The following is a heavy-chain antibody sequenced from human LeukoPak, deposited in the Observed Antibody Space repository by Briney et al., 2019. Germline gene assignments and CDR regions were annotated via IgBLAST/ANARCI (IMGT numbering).Heavy chain of an antibody. CDR2: ISYNSGSI. CDR1: GFTIDDYA. CDR3: AKSSGYTYGSIDY. Sequence: GGSLRLSCAASGFTIDDYAMHWVRQAPGKGLEWVSGISYNSGSIGYADSAKGRFTMSRDNAKNSLYLQMNSLRAEDTALYYCAKSSGYTYGSIDYWGQGTLVTVSS. V-gene: IGHV3-9*01. D-gene: IGHD5-18*01. J-gene: IGHJ4*02.